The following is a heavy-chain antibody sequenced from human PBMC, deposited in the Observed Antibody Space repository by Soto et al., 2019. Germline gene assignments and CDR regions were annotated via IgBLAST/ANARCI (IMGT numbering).Heavy chain of an antibody. D-gene: IGHD2-15*01. CDR1: GGSFSGFY. CDR2: INHSGST. CDR3: ARGLHSSKFDP. Sequence: SETLSLTCAVYGGSFSGFYWSWIRQPPGKGLEWIGEINHSGSTNYNPSLKSRVTISIDTSKNQFSLKLSSVTAADTAVYYCARGLHSSKFDPWGQGTLVTVSS. J-gene: IGHJ5*02. V-gene: IGHV4-34*01.